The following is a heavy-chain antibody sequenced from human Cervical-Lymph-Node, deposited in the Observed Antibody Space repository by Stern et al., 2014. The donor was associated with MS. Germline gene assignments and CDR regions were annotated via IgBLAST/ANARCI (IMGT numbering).Heavy chain of an antibody. CDR1: GFTLSNAW. CDR2: IKTKSDGETT. D-gene: IGHD6-13*01. J-gene: IGHJ4*02. V-gene: IGHV3-15*01. CDR3: TTDVKISNWYNY. Sequence: EVQLVESGGGLVKPGGSLRLSCEASGFTLSNAWMSWVRQAPGKGLEWVGRIKTKSDGETTDYAAPVKAKLTISRDDSKNMLYLQMNSLKIEDTAVYYCTTDVKISNWYNYWGQGTLVTVSS.